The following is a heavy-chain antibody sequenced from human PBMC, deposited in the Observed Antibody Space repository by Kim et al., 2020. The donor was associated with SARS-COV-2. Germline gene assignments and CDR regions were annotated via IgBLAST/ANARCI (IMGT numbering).Heavy chain of an antibody. CDR3: ARGRMVRANDAFDI. J-gene: IGHJ3*02. V-gene: IGHV4-34*01. Sequence: NPSLKSRVTISVDTCKNQFSLKLSSVTAADTAVYYCARGRMVRANDAFDIWGQGTMVTVSS. D-gene: IGHD3-10*01.